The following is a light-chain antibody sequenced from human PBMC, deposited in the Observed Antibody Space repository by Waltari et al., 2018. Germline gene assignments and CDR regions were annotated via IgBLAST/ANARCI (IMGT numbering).Light chain of an antibody. J-gene: IGLJ3*02. Sequence: QSALTQPASVSGSPGQSITLSCTGTSSDVGGYNYVSWYQQHPGTAPKLMIFDVSKRPSGVSNRFSGSKSGSTASLTSSGLQAEDEADFYCNSYTGSSTWVVGGGTKLTVL. V-gene: IGLV2-14*01. CDR2: DVS. CDR1: SSDVGGYNY. CDR3: NSYTGSSTWV.